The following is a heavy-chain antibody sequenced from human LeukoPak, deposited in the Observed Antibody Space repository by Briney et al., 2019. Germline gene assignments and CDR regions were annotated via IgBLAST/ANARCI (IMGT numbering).Heavy chain of an antibody. Sequence: GGSLRLSCAASGFTFSSYAMSWVRQAPGKWLEWVSAISGSGGSTYYADSVKGRFTISRDNSNNTLYLQMNSLRADDTAVYYCAKSVYSSSWFAGDYFDYWGQGTLVTVSS. CDR3: AKSVYSSSWFAGDYFDY. D-gene: IGHD6-13*01. CDR2: ISGSGGST. V-gene: IGHV3-23*01. J-gene: IGHJ4*02. CDR1: GFTFSSYA.